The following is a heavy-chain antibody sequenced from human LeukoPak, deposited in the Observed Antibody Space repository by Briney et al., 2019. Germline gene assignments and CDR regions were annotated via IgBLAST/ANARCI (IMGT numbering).Heavy chain of an antibody. J-gene: IGHJ6*03. CDR2: ISSSSYI. V-gene: IGHV3-21*06. D-gene: IGHD5-18*01. CDR1: GFTFSSYR. Sequence: GGSLRLSCAASGFTFSSYRMNWVRQAPGKGLEWVSSISSSSYIFYADSVKGRFTISRDNAKNSLYLQMNTLRAEDTAVYYCARDEYSYGYYSYYIDVWGKGTTVTVSS. CDR3: ARDEYSYGYYSYYIDV.